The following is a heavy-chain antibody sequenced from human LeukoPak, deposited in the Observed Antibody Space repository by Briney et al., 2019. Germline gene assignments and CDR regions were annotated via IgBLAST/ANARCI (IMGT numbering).Heavy chain of an antibody. Sequence: PGGSLRLSCAASGFTFSGYAMHWVRQAPGKGLEWVAVISYDGSNEYYADSVKGPFTISRDNSKNTLHLQMNSLRPEDTAVYYCARDRQYFDWGGGLDVWGQGATVTVSS. J-gene: IGHJ6*02. CDR1: GFTFSGYA. CDR2: ISYDGSNE. CDR3: ARDRQYFDWGGGLDV. D-gene: IGHD3-9*01. V-gene: IGHV3-30-3*01.